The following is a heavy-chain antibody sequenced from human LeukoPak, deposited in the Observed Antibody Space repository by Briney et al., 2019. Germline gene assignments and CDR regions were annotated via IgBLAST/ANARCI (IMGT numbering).Heavy chain of an antibody. CDR3: AREEDYDFWSGRIAGSFDY. V-gene: IGHV4-61*02. CDR1: GGSISSGSYY. Sequence: SETLSPTCTVSGGSISSGSYYWSWIRQPAGKGLEWIGRIYTSGSTNYNPSLKSRVTISVDTSKNQFSLKLSSVTAADTAVYYCAREEDYDFWSGRIAGSFDYWGQGTLVTVPS. J-gene: IGHJ4*02. CDR2: IYTSGST. D-gene: IGHD3-3*01.